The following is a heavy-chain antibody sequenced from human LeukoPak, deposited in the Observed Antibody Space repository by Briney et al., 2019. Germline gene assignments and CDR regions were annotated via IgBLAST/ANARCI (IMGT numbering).Heavy chain of an antibody. CDR2: IYYSGST. D-gene: IGHD2-8*01. V-gene: IGHV4-39*07. Sequence: SGPALVKPTQTLTLTCTFSGFSLSTSGMCVSWIRQPPGKGLEWIGSIYYSGSTNYNPSLKSRVTISVDTSKNQFSLKLSSVTAADTAVYYCARGPYCAIGVCYTTYFDYWGQGTLVTVSS. CDR3: ARGPYCAIGVCYTTYFDY. CDR1: GFSLSTSGMC. J-gene: IGHJ4*02.